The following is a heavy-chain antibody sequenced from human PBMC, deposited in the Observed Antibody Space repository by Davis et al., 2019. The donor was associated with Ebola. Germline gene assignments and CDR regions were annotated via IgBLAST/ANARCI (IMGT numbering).Heavy chain of an antibody. V-gene: IGHV6-1*01. CDR2: TYYTSKWIN. D-gene: IGHD6-19*01. Sequence: PSETLSLTCAISGDSVSSGGWNWIRQSPSRGLEWLGRTYYTSKWINDYGESVTGRITINPDTSMNQFSLHLNSVTPEDTAVYYCARGWTRTGFDVWGQGIQVTASS. J-gene: IGHJ4*02. CDR1: GDSVSSGG. CDR3: ARGWTRTGFDV.